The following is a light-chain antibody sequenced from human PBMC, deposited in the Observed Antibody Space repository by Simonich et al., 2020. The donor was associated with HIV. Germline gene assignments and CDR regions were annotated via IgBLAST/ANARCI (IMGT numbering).Light chain of an antibody. CDR2: EGR. Sequence: QSALTQPASVSGSPGQSITISLTGTSSNVGIYNLVSWYQHHPGKAPKLVLYEGRERPSGISNRFSGSKSGNTASLTISGLQAEDEADYYCCSYAGSATPTYVFGTGTRVTVL. CDR3: CSYAGSATPTYV. J-gene: IGLJ1*01. CDR1: SSNVGIYNL. V-gene: IGLV2-23*01.